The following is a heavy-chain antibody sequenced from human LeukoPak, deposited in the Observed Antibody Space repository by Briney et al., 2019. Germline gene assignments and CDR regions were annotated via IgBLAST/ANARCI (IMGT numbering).Heavy chain of an antibody. CDR3: ARNNDMDV. D-gene: IGHD1/OR15-1a*01. Sequence: GGSLRLSCAASGFILTNHWMTWVRQAPGKGPEWVANINRDESEKYYVDSVKGRFTISGDTAKNSLYLQMNNLRAEDTGLYYCARNNDMDVWGLGTTVIVSS. CDR1: GFILTNHW. CDR2: INRDESEK. V-gene: IGHV3-7*03. J-gene: IGHJ6*02.